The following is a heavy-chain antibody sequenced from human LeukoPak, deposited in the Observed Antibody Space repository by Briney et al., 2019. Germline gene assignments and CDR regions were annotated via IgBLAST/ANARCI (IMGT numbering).Heavy chain of an antibody. J-gene: IGHJ4*02. V-gene: IGHV3-23*01. Sequence: GGCLRLSCAASGFTLTSYYMSWVRQAPGKGLEWVSSVSESGGSTWFADSVKGRFTISRDNAKNTLYLQMNSLRAEDTAVYYCATAGNYRFDYWGQGTLVTVSS. D-gene: IGHD1-7*01. CDR2: VSESGGST. CDR1: GFTLTSYY. CDR3: ATAGNYRFDY.